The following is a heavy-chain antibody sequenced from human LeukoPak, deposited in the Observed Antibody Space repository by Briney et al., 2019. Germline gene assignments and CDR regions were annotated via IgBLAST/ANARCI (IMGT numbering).Heavy chain of an antibody. J-gene: IGHJ3*02. V-gene: IGHV3-21*01. CDR1: GFTFSSYG. CDR2: ISSSSSYI. D-gene: IGHD3-22*01. Sequence: GGSLRLSCAASGFTFSSYGMHWVRQAPGKGLEWVSSISSSSSYIYYADSVKGRFTISRDNAKNSLYLQMNSLRAEDTAVYYCARDKSDYDSSGYYYKAFDIWGQGTMVTVSS. CDR3: ARDKSDYDSSGYYYKAFDI.